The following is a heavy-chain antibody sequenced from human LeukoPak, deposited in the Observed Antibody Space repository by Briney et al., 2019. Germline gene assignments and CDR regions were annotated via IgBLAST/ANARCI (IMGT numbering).Heavy chain of an antibody. V-gene: IGHV4-61*01. CDR2: IYYSGST. Sequence: SETLSLTCSVSDDSMSSSSYYWSWIRQPPGKGLEWIGYIYYSGSTNYNPSLKSRVTISVDTSKNQFSLKLSSVTAADTAVYYCARLFGSHGFGELDNWFDPWGQGTLVTASS. CDR3: ARLFGSHGFGELDNWFDP. CDR1: DDSMSSSSYY. D-gene: IGHD3-10*01. J-gene: IGHJ5*02.